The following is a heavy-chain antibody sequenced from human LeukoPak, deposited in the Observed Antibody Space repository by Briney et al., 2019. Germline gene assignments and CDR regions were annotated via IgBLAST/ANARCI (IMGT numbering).Heavy chain of an antibody. V-gene: IGHV4-34*01. CDR2: INHSGST. CDR3: ARAGIMITFGGVIVRKFDP. Sequence: PSETLSLTCAVCGGSFSGYYWSWIRQPPGKGLEWIGEINHSGSTNYNPSLKSRVTISVDTSKNQSSLKLSSVTAADTAVYYCARAGIMITFGGVIVRKFDPWGQGTLVTVSS. J-gene: IGHJ5*02. CDR1: GGSFSGYY. D-gene: IGHD3-16*02.